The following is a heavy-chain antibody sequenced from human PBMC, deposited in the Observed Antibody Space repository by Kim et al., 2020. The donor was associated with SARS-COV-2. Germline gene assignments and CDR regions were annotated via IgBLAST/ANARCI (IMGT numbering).Heavy chain of an antibody. CDR3: AREEGIVVVPADNRLGRVRAFDI. V-gene: IGHV3-30-3*01. J-gene: IGHJ3*02. Sequence: GGSLRLSCAASGFTFSSYAMHWVRQAPGKGLEWVAVISYDGSNKYYADSVKGRFTISRDNSKNTLYLQMNSLRAEDTAVYYCAREEGIVVVPADNRLGRVRAFDIWGQGTMVTVSS. CDR1: GFTFSSYA. D-gene: IGHD2-2*01. CDR2: ISYDGSNK.